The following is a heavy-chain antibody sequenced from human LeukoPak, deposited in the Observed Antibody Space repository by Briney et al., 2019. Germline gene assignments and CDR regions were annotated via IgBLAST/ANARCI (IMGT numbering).Heavy chain of an antibody. CDR1: GGSFSGYY. D-gene: IGHD6-19*01. V-gene: IGHV4-59*10. CDR3: ARAHYSSGWSIDY. J-gene: IGHJ4*02. Sequence: SETLSLTCAVYGGSFSGYYWSWIRQPAGKGLEWIGRIYTSGSTNYNPSLKSRVTMSVDTSKNQFSLKLSSVTAADTAVYYCARAHYSSGWSIDYWGQGTLVTVSA. CDR2: IYTSGST.